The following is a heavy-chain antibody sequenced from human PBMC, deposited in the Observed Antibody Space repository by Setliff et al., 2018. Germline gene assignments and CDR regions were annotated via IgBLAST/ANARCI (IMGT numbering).Heavy chain of an antibody. V-gene: IGHV1-3*01. D-gene: IGHD2-15*01. J-gene: IGHJ4*02. Sequence: GASVKVSCKASGYTFTTYAIHWVRQAPGQRLEWMGWINGGNGNTKYLEKFQGRVTFTRDTSASTAYMEVSSLRSEDAAVYFCSVVDLGDYWGQGTLVTVSS. CDR1: GYTFTTYA. CDR2: INGGNGNT. CDR3: SVVDLGDY.